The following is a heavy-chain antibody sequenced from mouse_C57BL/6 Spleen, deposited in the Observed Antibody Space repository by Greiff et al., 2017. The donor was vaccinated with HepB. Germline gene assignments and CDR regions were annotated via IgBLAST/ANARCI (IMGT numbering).Heavy chain of an antibody. J-gene: IGHJ4*01. CDR3: ARDRRTVGLYYYAMDY. CDR2: ISDGGSYT. CDR1: GFTFSSYA. D-gene: IGHD1-1*01. Sequence: EVKLVESGGGLVKPGGSLKLSCAASGFTFSSYAMSWVRQTPEKRLEWVATISDGGSYTYYPDNVKGRFTISRDNAKNNLYLQMSHLKSEDTAMYYCARDRRTVGLYYYAMDYWGQGTSVTVSS. V-gene: IGHV5-4*01.